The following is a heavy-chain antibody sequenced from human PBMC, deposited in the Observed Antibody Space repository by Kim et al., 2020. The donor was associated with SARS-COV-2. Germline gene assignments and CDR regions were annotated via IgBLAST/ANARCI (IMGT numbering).Heavy chain of an antibody. D-gene: IGHD5-18*01. J-gene: IGHJ6*02. CDR3: ARVDTAMDLYYYYYGMDV. V-gene: IGHV4-39*07. Sequence: KSRVTISVDPSKNQFSLKLSSVTAADTAVYYCARVDTAMDLYYYYYGMDVWGQGTTVTVSS.